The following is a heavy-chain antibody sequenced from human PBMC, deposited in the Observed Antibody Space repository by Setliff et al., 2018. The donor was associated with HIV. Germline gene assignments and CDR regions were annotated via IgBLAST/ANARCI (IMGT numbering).Heavy chain of an antibody. CDR2: ISANGGST. V-gene: IGHV3-23*01. D-gene: IGHD6-19*01. J-gene: IGHJ4*02. CDR3: ARDSEPGTRVAGTTGLDY. CDR1: GFTFSSYD. Sequence: PGGSLRLSCAASGFTFSSYDMNWVRQAPGKGLEWVSVISANGGSTYSADSVRGRFTISRDNSKSAVYLQMNSLRPEDTALYYCARDSEPGTRVAGTTGLDYWGQGSLVTVSS.